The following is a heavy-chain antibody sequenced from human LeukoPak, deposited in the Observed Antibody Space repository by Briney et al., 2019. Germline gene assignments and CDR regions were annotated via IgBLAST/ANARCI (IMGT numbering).Heavy chain of an antibody. CDR2: IYYSGST. CDR1: GGSISSYY. Sequence: SETPSLTCTVSGGSISSYYWSWIRQPPGKGLEWIGYIYYSGSTNYNPSLKSRVTISVDTSKNQFSLKLSSVTAADTAVYYCARDRAHFGYWGQGTLVTVSS. CDR3: ARDRAHFGY. J-gene: IGHJ4*02. V-gene: IGHV4-59*01.